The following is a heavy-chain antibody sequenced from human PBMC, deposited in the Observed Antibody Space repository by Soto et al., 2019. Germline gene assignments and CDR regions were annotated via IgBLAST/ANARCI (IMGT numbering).Heavy chain of an antibody. CDR3: ATQGFQWPVPSYYYGMDV. J-gene: IGHJ6*02. CDR1: GFTFSSYS. D-gene: IGHD6-19*01. Sequence: GGSLRLSCAASGFTFSSYSMNWVRQAPGKGLEWISYISSSSSTIYYADSVKGRFTISRDNSKNTLYLQMSSLRAEDTAVYYCATQGFQWPVPSYYYGMDVWGQGTTVTVSS. CDR2: ISSSSSTI. V-gene: IGHV3-48*01.